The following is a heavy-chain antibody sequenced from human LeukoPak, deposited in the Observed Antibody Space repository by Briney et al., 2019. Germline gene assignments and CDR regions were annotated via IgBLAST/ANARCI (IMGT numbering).Heavy chain of an antibody. CDR2: ISSSGTAT. V-gene: IGHV3-48*03. Sequence: PGGSLRLSCVGSTFTFNTYEMHWIRQAPGRGLEWVSYISSSGTATAYADSVKGRFTISRDNSKNSLYLQMNSLRVEDTAVYYCAREPRSSGYDFRTFDIWGQGTMLIVSS. J-gene: IGHJ3*02. CDR1: TFTFNTYE. D-gene: IGHD3-22*01. CDR3: AREPRSSGYDFRTFDI.